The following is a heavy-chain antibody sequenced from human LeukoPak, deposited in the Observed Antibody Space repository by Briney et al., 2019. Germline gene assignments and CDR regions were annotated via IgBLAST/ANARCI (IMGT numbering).Heavy chain of an antibody. D-gene: IGHD6-19*01. V-gene: IGHV3-23*01. CDR3: AKPVAGTGYFDY. J-gene: IGHJ4*02. CDR2: ISGSGGST. Sequence: PGRSLRLSCAVSGFTFSSYAMSWVRQAPGKGLGWVSTISGSGGSTYYADSVKGRFTISRDNSKNTLYLQMNSLRAEDTAVYYCAKPVAGTGYFDYWGQGTLVTVSS. CDR1: GFTFSSYA.